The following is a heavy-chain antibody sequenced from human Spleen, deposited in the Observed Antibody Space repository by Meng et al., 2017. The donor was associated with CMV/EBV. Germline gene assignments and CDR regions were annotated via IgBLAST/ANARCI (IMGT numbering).Heavy chain of an antibody. CDR1: GGSVSSGSYY. V-gene: IGHV4-61*01. D-gene: IGHD6-13*01. CDR3: AREDLATAGLDY. Sequence: GSLRLSCIVSGGSVSSGSYYWSWVRQTPGKGLEWIGHIYHDGSTNYSPSLESRVTISLDTSKNQFSLRLTSVAAADTAVYYCAREDLATAGLDYWGQGTLVTVSS. J-gene: IGHJ4*02. CDR2: IYHDGST.